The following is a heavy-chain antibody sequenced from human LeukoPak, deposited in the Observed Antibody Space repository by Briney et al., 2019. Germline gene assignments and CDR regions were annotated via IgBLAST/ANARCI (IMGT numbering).Heavy chain of an antibody. CDR2: MNPNSGNT. J-gene: IGHJ5*02. CDR1: RYTFTSYD. D-gene: IGHD3-16*01. Sequence: GASVKVSCKASRYTFTSYDINWVRQATGQGLEWLGWMNPNSGNTGYAQKFQGRVTMTRNTSISTAYMELSSLRSEDTAVYYCARGGELLGDNWFDPWGQGTLVTVSS. CDR3: ARGGELLGDNWFDP. V-gene: IGHV1-8*01.